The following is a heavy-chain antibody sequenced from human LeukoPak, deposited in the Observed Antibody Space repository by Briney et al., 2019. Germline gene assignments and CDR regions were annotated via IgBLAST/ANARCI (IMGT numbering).Heavy chain of an antibody. CDR2: IVVASGNT. Sequence: SVKVSCKASGFTFSSSAMQWVRQARGQRLEWIGWIVVASGNTNYAQKFQERVTITRDMSTSTAYMELSSLRSEDTAVYYCAAALYSSTWKDDYWGQGTLVTVPS. J-gene: IGHJ4*02. V-gene: IGHV1-58*02. D-gene: IGHD6-13*01. CDR3: AAALYSSTWKDDY. CDR1: GFTFSSSA.